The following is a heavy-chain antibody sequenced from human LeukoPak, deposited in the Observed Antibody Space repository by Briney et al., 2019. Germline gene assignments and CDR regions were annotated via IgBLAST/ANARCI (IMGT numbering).Heavy chain of an antibody. CDR2: IYYSGST. Sequence: PSETLSLTCTVSGGSISSYYWSWIRQPPGKGLEWIGYIYYSGSTNYNPSLKSRVTISVDTSKNQFYLKLSSVTAADTAVYYCARHEKGSSVFGHYFDYWGQGTLVTVSS. CDR1: GGSISSYY. D-gene: IGHD5/OR15-5a*01. J-gene: IGHJ4*02. CDR3: ARHEKGSSVFGHYFDY. V-gene: IGHV4-59*08.